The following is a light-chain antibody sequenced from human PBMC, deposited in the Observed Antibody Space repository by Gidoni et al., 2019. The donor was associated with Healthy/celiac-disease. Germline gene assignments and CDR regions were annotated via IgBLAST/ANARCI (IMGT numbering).Light chain of an antibody. CDR2: AAS. V-gene: IGKV1-39*01. J-gene: IGKJ1*01. CDR3: QQSYSTPWT. CDR1: QSIRSY. Sequence: DIQMTQSPSSLSASVGDRVTITCRASQSIRSYLNWYQQKPGKAPKLLIYAASSLQSGVPSRFSGSGSGTDSTLTISSLQPEDFATYYCQQSYSTPWTFGQGTKVEIK.